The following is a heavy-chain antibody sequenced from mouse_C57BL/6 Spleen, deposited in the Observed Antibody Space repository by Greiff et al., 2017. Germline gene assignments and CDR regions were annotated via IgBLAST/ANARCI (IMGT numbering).Heavy chain of an antibody. CDR1: GYSFTGYY. D-gene: IGHD2-1*01. Sequence: VQLQQSGPELVKPGASVKISCKASGYSFTGYYMNWVKQSPEKRLEWIGELNPSTGGTTYNQKFKAKATLTVDKSSSTAYMQLKSLTSEDSAVDCCARLGYGNYGGYFEVWGTGTTVTVSS. CDR2: LNPSTGGT. CDR3: ARLGYGNYGGYFEV. J-gene: IGHJ1*03. V-gene: IGHV1-42*01.